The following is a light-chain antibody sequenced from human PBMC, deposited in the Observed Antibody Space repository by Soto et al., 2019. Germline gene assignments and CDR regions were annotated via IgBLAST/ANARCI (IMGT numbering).Light chain of an antibody. V-gene: IGKV3-11*01. CDR3: QQRSNGVT. CDR2: EAS. J-gene: IGKJ3*01. CDR1: QSVSVY. Sequence: EIVLTQSPATLSLSPGERATLSCRASQSVSVYLAWYQQKRGQAPRLLIYEASNRATGIPARFGGSGSGTDFTLTITSIESEDFAVYYCQQRSNGVTFGPGTKVDFK.